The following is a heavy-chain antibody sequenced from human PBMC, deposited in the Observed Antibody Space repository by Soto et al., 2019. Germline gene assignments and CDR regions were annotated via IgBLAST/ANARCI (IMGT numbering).Heavy chain of an antibody. CDR2: ISGTAGNT. D-gene: IGHD1-7*01. J-gene: IGHJ4*02. CDR3: AKGDWDYIAGHFDY. Sequence: VQLLESGGGLVQPGGSLRLSCAASGFTFTSCAMSWVSQAPGKGLEWVSAISGTAGNTYHADSVKGRFTISRDISKNTLYLQMNSLRAEDTAVYYCAKGDWDYIAGHFDYWGQGTLVTVSS. CDR1: GFTFTSCA. V-gene: IGHV3-23*01.